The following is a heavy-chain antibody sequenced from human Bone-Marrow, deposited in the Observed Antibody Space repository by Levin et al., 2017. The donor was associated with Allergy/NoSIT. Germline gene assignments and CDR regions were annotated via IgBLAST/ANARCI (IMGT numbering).Heavy chain of an antibody. CDR1: GFTFRGYG. J-gene: IGHJ6*02. D-gene: IGHD1-26*01. Sequence: PGGSLRLSCAASGFTFRGYGFHWVRQAPGKGLEWVAVIWLDGRSQHYADSVKGRFTISRDNSQNTLWLQMNSLRAEDTAIYYFARDIGQPDSYNYYFYGMDVWGQGTTVTVSS. CDR2: IWLDGRSQ. V-gene: IGHV3-33*01. CDR3: ARDIGQPDSYNYYFYGMDV.